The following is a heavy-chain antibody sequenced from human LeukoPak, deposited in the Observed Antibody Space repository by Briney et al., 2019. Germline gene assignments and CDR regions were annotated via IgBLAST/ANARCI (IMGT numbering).Heavy chain of an antibody. J-gene: IGHJ4*02. Sequence: SETLSLTCTVSGGSISSGSYYWSWIRQPAGKGLEWIGRIYTSGSTNYNPSLKSRVTISVDTSKNQFSLKLSSVTAADTAVYYCAAMVRGVVDYWGQGTLVTVSS. CDR2: IYTSGST. CDR3: AAMVRGVVDY. D-gene: IGHD3-10*01. CDR1: GGSISSGSYY. V-gene: IGHV4-61*02.